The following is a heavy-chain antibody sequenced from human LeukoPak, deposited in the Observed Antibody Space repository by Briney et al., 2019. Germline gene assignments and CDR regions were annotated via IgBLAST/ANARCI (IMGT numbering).Heavy chain of an antibody. J-gene: IGHJ4*02. CDR3: AKGGWGTVLDY. V-gene: IGHV3-23*01. D-gene: IGHD3-16*01. Sequence: PGGSLRLSCAASGFTFSSYAMSWVRQAPGKGLEWVSAISGSGGSTYYADSVKGRFTISRDNSENTLFLQLNGLRADDTAVYYCAKGGWGTVLDYWGQGTLVTVSS. CDR1: GFTFSSYA. CDR2: ISGSGGST.